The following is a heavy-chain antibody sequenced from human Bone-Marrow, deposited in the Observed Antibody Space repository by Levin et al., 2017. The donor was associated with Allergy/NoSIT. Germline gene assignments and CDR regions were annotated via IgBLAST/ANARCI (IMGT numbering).Heavy chain of an antibody. V-gene: IGHV3-7*01. CDR3: ARTTVTPYYFDY. CDR1: GFTFSSYW. J-gene: IGHJ4*02. Sequence: GESLKISCAASGFTFSSYWMSWVRQAPGKGLEWVANIKQDGSEKYYVDSVKGRFTISRDNAKNSLYLQMNSLRAEDTAVYYCARTTVTPYYFDYWGQGTLVTVSS. CDR2: IKQDGSEK. D-gene: IGHD4-17*01.